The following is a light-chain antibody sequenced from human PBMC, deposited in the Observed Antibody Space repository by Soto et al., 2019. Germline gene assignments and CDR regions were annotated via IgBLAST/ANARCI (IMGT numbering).Light chain of an antibody. CDR3: AAWDDSLSGVV. CDR1: SSNLGSNY. V-gene: IGLV1-47*01. CDR2: RNN. J-gene: IGLJ2*01. Sequence: QSVLTQPPSASGTPGQRVTISCSGSSSNLGSNYVYWYQQLPGTAPKLLIYRNNPRPSGVPDRFSGSKSGTSASLAISGLRSEDEADYYCAAWDDSLSGVVFGGGTKRTVL.